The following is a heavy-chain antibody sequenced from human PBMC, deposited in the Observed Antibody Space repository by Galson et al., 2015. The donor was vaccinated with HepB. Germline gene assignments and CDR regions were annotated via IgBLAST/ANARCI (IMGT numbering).Heavy chain of an antibody. D-gene: IGHD2-15*01. V-gene: IGHV1-18*01. CDR3: ARGAVVVAVGATENNWFDP. CDR1: GYTFSSYS. Sequence: SVKVSCKASGYTFSSYSITWVRQAPGQGLEWVGWISPHNRYTNYAQNFQGRVTMTTDTSTNTAYMELRRLRSDDTAIYYCARGAVVVAVGATENNWFDPWGRGTLVTVSS. J-gene: IGHJ5*02. CDR2: ISPHNRYT.